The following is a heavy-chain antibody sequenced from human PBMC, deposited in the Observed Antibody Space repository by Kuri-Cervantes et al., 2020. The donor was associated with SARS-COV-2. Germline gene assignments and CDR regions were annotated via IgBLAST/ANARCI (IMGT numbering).Heavy chain of an antibody. CDR2: IYYSGST. D-gene: IGHD2-2*01. CDR1: GGSISSGDYY. CDR3: VGLGHWSSSSCFRPGWFDP. Sequence: SETLSLTCTVSGGSISSGDYYRSWIRQPPGKGLEWIGYIYYSGSTYYNPSLKSRVNISVDTSKNQFSLKLSTVTAADTAVYYCVGLGHWSSSSCFRPGWFDPWGQGTLVTVSS. J-gene: IGHJ5*02. V-gene: IGHV4-30-4*01.